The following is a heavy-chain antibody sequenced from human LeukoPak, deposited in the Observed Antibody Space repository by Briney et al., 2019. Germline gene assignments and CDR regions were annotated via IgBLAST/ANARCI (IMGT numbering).Heavy chain of an antibody. Sequence: ASVKVSFKASGYTFTCYYMHWVRQAPGQGLEWMGWINPNSGGTNFAQKFQGRVTMTRDTSISTAYMELSRLRSDDTAVYYCAREKRVAGSRGGFDHWGQGTLVTVSS. CDR2: INPNSGGT. V-gene: IGHV1-2*02. J-gene: IGHJ5*02. CDR1: GYTFTCYY. D-gene: IGHD6-19*01. CDR3: AREKRVAGSRGGFDH.